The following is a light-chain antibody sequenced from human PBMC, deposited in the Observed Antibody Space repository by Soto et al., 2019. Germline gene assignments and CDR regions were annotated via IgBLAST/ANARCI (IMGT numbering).Light chain of an antibody. CDR3: QQSYSAPWT. CDR1: QSISSY. J-gene: IGKJ1*01. V-gene: IGKV1-39*01. CDR2: AAS. Sequence: DIQMTQSPSSLSASVGDRATITCRASQSISSYLNWYQQKPGKAPKLLIYAASSLQSGVPSRFSGSGSGTDFTLTISSLQPEEYATYHCQQSYSAPWTFGQGTKVEIK.